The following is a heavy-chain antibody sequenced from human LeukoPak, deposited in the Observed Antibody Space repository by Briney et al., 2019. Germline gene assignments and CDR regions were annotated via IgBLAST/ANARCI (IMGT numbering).Heavy chain of an antibody. J-gene: IGHJ4*02. CDR2: KWSDARKS. D-gene: IGHD5-24*01. CDR1: GLLFRNFG. CDR3: VKGGDGFNFGVH. Sequence: PGGTLGLLCASSGLLFRNFGMHWVRDTRGKGLEGVALKWSDARKSRYGDSVMGRFNISRDNSENTLYLQMNSLRVECTAVYYCVKGGDGFNFGVHWGQGNRVTVSS. V-gene: IGHV3-33*06.